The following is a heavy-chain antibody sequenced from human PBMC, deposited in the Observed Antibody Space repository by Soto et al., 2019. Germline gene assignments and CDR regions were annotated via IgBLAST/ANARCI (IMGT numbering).Heavy chain of an antibody. CDR1: GLTFTDYW. V-gene: IGHV3-7*03. J-gene: IGHJ4*02. Sequence: GGSLRLSCVTYGLTFTDYWMSWVRQAPGKGLEWVANIKQDESEKSYLDSVKGRFTISRDNAKNSLYLQMNSLRAEDTAVYYCASDRFRGTYYLRGVTYFFEEWGQGAPVTVYS. CDR3: ASDRFRGTYYLRGVTYFFEE. D-gene: IGHD1-26*01. CDR2: IKQDESEK.